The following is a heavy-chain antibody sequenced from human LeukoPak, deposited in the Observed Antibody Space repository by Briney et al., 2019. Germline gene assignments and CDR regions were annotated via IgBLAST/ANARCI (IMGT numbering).Heavy chain of an antibody. CDR2: IKTDGSST. Sequence: GGSLRLSCAPSGFTFSSYWMHWVRQAPGKGLVWVSHIKTDGSSTSYADSVKGRFSVKGRFTISRDNAKNSLYLQMNSLRAEDTAVYYCARIVLLWLRYFDLWGRGTLVTVSS. J-gene: IGHJ2*01. CDR1: GFTFSSYW. V-gene: IGHV3-74*01. D-gene: IGHD3-10*01. CDR3: ARIVLLWLRYFDL.